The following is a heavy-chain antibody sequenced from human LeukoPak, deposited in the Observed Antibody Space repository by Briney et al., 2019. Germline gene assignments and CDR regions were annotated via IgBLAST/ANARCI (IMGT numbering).Heavy chain of an antibody. J-gene: IGHJ4*02. Sequence: SETLSLTCAVYGGSFSGYYWSWIRQPPGKGLEWIGEINHSGSTNYNPSLKSRVTISVDTSKNQFSLKLSSVTAADTAVYYCARGLEVGATMGLYYWGQGTLVTVSS. D-gene: IGHD1-26*01. CDR2: INHSGST. CDR1: GGSFSGYY. CDR3: ARGLEVGATMGLYY. V-gene: IGHV4-34*01.